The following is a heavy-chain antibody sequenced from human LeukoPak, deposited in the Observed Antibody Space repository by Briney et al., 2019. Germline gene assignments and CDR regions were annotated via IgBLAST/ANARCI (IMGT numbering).Heavy chain of an antibody. V-gene: IGHV1-2*02. CDR1: GYTFTGYY. D-gene: IGHD4-17*01. Sequence: RASVSVSCKASGYTFTGYYMHWVRQAPGQGLEWMGWINPNRGGTNYAQKFQGRVTMSRDTSISTAFMELRRLRSDDTAVYYCARDRDYGDYRPPPYYYYMDVWGKGTTVTAS. CDR3: ARDRDYGDYRPPPYYYYMDV. CDR2: INPNRGGT. J-gene: IGHJ6*03.